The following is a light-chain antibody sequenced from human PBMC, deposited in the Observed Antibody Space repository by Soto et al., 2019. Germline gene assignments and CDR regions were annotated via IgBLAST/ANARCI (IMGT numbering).Light chain of an antibody. CDR2: EVT. V-gene: IGLV2-14*01. Sequence: QSVLTQPPSVSAAPGQKVTISCSGTSSDVGGYNRVSWYQQHPDKAPKLIIYEVTNRPSGISNRFSGSKSGDTASLTISGLQAEDEADYYCYSYRSGSAHVFGTGTKVTVL. CDR3: YSYRSGSAHV. CDR1: SSDVGGYNR. J-gene: IGLJ1*01.